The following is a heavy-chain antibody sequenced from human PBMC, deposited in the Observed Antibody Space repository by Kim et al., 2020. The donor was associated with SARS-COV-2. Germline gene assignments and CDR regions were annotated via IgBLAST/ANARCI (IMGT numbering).Heavy chain of an antibody. CDR3: ASGGYSGYDGGYYFDY. Sequence: SVKVSCKASGGTFSSYAISWVRQAPGQGLEWMGGIIPIFGTANYAQKFQGRVTITADESTSTAYMELSSLRSEDTAVYYCASGGYSGYDGGYYFDYWGQGTLVTVSS. V-gene: IGHV1-69*13. CDR2: IIPIFGTA. D-gene: IGHD5-12*01. CDR1: GGTFSSYA. J-gene: IGHJ4*02.